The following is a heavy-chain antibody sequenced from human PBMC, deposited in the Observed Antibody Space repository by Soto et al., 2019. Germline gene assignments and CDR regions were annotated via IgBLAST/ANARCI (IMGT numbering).Heavy chain of an antibody. V-gene: IGHV2-5*02. Sequence: QITLKESGPTVVKPTQTLTLTCSLSGFSLNTGGVGVGWIRQPPGKALEWLAVIYWDDDKSWNHSLRDRLTITRDASDDQVVLTLTNMDPVDTSKYYCARRRGGFGGGWTTPYFDYWGQGTLVTVSS. CDR2: IYWDDDK. J-gene: IGHJ4*02. CDR1: GFSLNTGGVG. CDR3: ARRRGGFGGGWTTPYFDY. D-gene: IGHD6-19*01.